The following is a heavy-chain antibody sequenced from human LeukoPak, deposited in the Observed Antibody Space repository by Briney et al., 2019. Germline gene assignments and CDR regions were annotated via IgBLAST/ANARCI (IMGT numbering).Heavy chain of an antibody. Sequence: SVKVSCKASGGTFSSYTISWVRQAPGQGLEWMGRIIPILGIANYAQKFQGRVTITADKSTSTAYMELSSLRSEDTAVYYCARDPTAIAVAGMNWFDPWGQGTLVTVSS. CDR2: IIPILGIA. V-gene: IGHV1-69*04. D-gene: IGHD6-19*01. CDR3: ARDPTAIAVAGMNWFDP. CDR1: GGTFSSYT. J-gene: IGHJ5*02.